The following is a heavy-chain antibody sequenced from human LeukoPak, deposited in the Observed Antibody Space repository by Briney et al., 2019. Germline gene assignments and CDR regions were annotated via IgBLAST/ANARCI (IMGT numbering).Heavy chain of an antibody. J-gene: IGHJ4*02. CDR2: IYYTGGT. Sequence: SETLSLTCTVSGGSISRYYWSWIRLPPGKGLEWIGYIYYTGGTSYNPSLKSRVTISVDTSKNQFSLGLSSVTAADTAIYYCARSPYSSAWYGYFDYWGQGTLVTVSS. V-gene: IGHV4-59*08. D-gene: IGHD6-13*01. CDR1: GGSISRYY. CDR3: ARSPYSSAWYGYFDY.